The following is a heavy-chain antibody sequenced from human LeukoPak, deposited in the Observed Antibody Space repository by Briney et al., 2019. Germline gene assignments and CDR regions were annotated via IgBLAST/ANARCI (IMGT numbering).Heavy chain of an antibody. CDR3: ARPQGGHGYNFGY. Sequence: MPSETLSLTCTVSGYSISTGYYWGWIRQPPGKGLEWIGEINHSGSTNYNASLKSRVTISVDTSKNQFSLKLSSVTAADTAVYYCARPQGGHGYNFGYWGQGTLVTVSS. CDR1: GYSISTGYY. CDR2: INHSGST. V-gene: IGHV4-38-2*02. J-gene: IGHJ4*02. D-gene: IGHD5-24*01.